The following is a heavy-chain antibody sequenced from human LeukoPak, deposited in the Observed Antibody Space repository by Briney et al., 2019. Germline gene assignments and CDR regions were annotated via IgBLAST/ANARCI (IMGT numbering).Heavy chain of an antibody. CDR2: IKRDGRGE. CDR3: ARDPYSNFFGAFDI. J-gene: IGHJ3*02. D-gene: IGHD6-13*01. Sequence: GGSLRLSRVASKFTLSSYWIRWVREAPGKRVECVVNIKRDGRGEHYVDSVKGRFTLSRDNAKNSLYLQMNSLSSEDTAVYYCARDPYSNFFGAFDIWGQGTMVTVSS. CDR1: KFTLSSYW. V-gene: IGHV3-7*04.